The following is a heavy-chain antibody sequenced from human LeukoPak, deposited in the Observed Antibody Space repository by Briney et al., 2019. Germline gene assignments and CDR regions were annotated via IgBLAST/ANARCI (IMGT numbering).Heavy chain of an antibody. CDR3: ARGLAAAGSDAFDI. CDR2: ISYDGSNK. CDR1: GFTFSSYG. J-gene: IGHJ3*02. D-gene: IGHD6-13*01. V-gene: IGHV3-30*03. Sequence: GRSLRLSCAASGFTFSSYGMHWVRQAPGKGLEWVAVISYDGSNKYYADSVKGRFTISRDNSKNTLYLQMNSLRAEDTAVYYCARGLAAAGSDAFDIWGRGTMVTVSS.